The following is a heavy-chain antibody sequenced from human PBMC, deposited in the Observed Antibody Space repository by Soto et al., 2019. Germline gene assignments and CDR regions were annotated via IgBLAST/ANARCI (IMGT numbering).Heavy chain of an antibody. V-gene: IGHV3-53*02. Sequence: EVQLVETGGGLIQPGGSLRLSCAASGFSVSSKYMSWVRQAPGKGLEGVSVIFSSGGTFYADSVKGRFTISRDNSKNTLYLQMNSLRADDTAVYYCARDAPDGSGPFDHWGQGTLVTVSS. CDR2: IFSSGGT. D-gene: IGHD3-22*01. CDR3: ARDAPDGSGPFDH. CDR1: GFSVSSKY. J-gene: IGHJ4*02.